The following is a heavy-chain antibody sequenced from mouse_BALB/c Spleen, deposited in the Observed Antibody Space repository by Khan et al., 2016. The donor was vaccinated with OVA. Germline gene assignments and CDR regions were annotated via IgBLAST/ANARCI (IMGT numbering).Heavy chain of an antibody. CDR2: IWTGGIT. D-gene: IGHD2-4*01. Sequence: VKLLESGPGLVAPSQSLSITCTVSGFSLSNYGIHWVRQPPGKGLEWLGVIWTGGITNYNSALMSRLSISKDNSKSQVFLKMNRLQTDDTAIYYCARSYDYDVGGFAYWGQGTLVTVSA. V-gene: IGHV2-9*02. CDR3: ARSYDYDVGGFAY. CDR1: GFSLSNYG. J-gene: IGHJ3*01.